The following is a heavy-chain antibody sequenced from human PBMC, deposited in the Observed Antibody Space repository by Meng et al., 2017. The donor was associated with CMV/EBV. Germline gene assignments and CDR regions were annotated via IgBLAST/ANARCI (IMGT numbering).Heavy chain of an antibody. CDR1: GFTVSSNY. CDR2: IYSGGST. V-gene: IGHV3-53*01. Sequence: GESLKISCAASGFTVSSNYMSWVRQAPGKGLEWVSVIYSGGSTYYADSVKGRFTISRDNSKNTLYLQMNSLRAEDTAVYYCAKDLTKGFDGMDVWGQGTTVTVSS. D-gene: IGHD3-10*01. J-gene: IGHJ6*02. CDR3: AKDLTKGFDGMDV.